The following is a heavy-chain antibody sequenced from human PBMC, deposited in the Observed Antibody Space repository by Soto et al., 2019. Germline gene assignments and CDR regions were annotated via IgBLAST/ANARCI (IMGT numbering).Heavy chain of an antibody. J-gene: IGHJ6*02. Sequence: QVQLVESGGGVVQPGRSLRLSCAASGFTFSSYGMHWVRQAPGKGLEWVAVISYDGSNKYYADSVKGRFTISRDNSKNTLYLQMTSLRAEDTAVYYGAKEVWSGPMDVWGQGTTVTVSS. CDR2: ISYDGSNK. D-gene: IGHD3-3*01. CDR3: AKEVWSGPMDV. V-gene: IGHV3-30*18. CDR1: GFTFSSYG.